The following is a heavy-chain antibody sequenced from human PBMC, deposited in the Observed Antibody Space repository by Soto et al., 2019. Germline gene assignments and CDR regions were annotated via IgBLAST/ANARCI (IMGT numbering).Heavy chain of an antibody. CDR2: ISSDGSNQ. CDR3: AKDTPGTVSR. V-gene: IGHV3-30*18. J-gene: IGHJ4*02. D-gene: IGHD1-1*01. Sequence: QVQLVESGGGVVQPGGSLRLSCAASGFTFSHSGFHWVRQAPGKGLEWVIFISSDGSNQYFGDAVKGRFTISRDNSRNTLYLQMNSPRPEDTAIYYCAKDTPGTVSRWGQGTLVTVSS. CDR1: GFTFSHSG.